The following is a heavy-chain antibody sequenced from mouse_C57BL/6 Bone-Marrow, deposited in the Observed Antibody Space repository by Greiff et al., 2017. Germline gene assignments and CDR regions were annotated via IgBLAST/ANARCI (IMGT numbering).Heavy chain of an antibody. V-gene: IGHV1-69*01. Sequence: QVQLQQPGAELVMPGASVKLSCKASGYTFTSYWMHWVKQRPGQGLAWIGELDPSDSYTNYNQKFKGKSTLTVDKSSSTAYMQLSSLTSEDSAVYYCARSTSLYSNFDYWGQGTTLTVSS. CDR1: GYTFTSYW. J-gene: IGHJ2*01. CDR2: LDPSDSYT. D-gene: IGHD2-5*01. CDR3: ARSTSLYSNFDY.